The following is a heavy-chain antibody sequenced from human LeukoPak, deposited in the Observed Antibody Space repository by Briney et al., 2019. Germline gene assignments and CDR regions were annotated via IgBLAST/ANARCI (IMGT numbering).Heavy chain of an antibody. Sequence: QPGGSLRLSCAASGFTFSSYAMSWVRQAPGKGLEWVSYISSSSSTIYYADSVKGRFTISRDNSKNTLYLQMNSLRAEDTAVYYCAKAPLMYSSGWLPYGYWGQGTLVTVSS. CDR1: GFTFSSYA. D-gene: IGHD6-19*01. CDR2: ISSSSSTI. V-gene: IGHV3-23*01. CDR3: AKAPLMYSSGWLPYGY. J-gene: IGHJ4*02.